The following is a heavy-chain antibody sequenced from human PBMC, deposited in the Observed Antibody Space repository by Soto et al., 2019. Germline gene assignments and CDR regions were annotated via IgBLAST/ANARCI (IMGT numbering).Heavy chain of an antibody. CDR1: GFTFSNYE. J-gene: IGHJ6*02. Sequence: GGSLRLSCAASGFTFSNYEMNWVRQTPGKGLEWVSYISYTGSTIYYADSVRGRFTISRDNSKNSLYLQMNSLRAEDTAVYYCVRPLPSGQTHARDVWGQGTTVTVSS. D-gene: IGHD3-10*01. V-gene: IGHV3-48*03. CDR2: ISYTGSTI. CDR3: VRPLPSGQTHARDV.